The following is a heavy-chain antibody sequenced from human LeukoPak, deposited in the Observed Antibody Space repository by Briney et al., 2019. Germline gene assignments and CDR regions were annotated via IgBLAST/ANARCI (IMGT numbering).Heavy chain of an antibody. CDR1: RYTLTELS. J-gene: IGHJ4*02. Sequence: GASVKVSCKASRYTLTELSMHWVRQAPGKGLEWMGGFDPEDGETISAQKFQGRVTMTEDTSTDTAYMELSSLRSEGTAVYYCATRRLLDAGRFDYWGQGTLVTVSS. CDR2: FDPEDGET. V-gene: IGHV1-24*01. CDR3: ATRRLLDAGRFDY. D-gene: IGHD1-1*01.